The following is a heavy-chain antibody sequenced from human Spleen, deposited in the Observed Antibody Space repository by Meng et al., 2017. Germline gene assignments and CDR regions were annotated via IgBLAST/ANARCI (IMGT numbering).Heavy chain of an antibody. Sequence: QFQEVGPGLVKASETLSLSCAVSGGSNSSGRYYWNWIRQPPGKGLEWIGSVYYSGITYYNPSLESRVTISVDTSKNQFSLELSSVTAADTAVYYCARGVVGDYWYFDLWGRGTLVTVSS. CDR2: VYYSGIT. V-gene: IGHV4-39*07. J-gene: IGHJ2*01. CDR1: GGSNSSGRYY. CDR3: ARGVVGDYWYFDL. D-gene: IGHD3-10*01.